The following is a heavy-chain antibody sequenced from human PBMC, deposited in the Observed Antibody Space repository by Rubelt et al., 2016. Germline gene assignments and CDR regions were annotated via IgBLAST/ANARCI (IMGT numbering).Heavy chain of an antibody. CDR3: AHSEYTYGRFDY. Sequence: QITLKESGPTLVKPTQTLTLTCTFSGFSLTTTEVGVGWIRQPPGKALEWLAFIYWDDVERYNPPLRGRLTITKDTSRNQVVLTMTNVDPVDTATYYCAHSEYTYGRFDYWGQGTLVTVSS. D-gene: IGHD5-18*01. CDR2: IYWDDVE. CDR1: GFSLTTTEVG. V-gene: IGHV2-5*02. J-gene: IGHJ4*02.